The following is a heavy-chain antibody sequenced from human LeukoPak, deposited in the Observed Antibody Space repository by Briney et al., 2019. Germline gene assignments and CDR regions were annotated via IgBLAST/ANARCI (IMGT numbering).Heavy chain of an antibody. CDR1: GGSISSSSYY. Sequence: SETLSLTCTVSGGSISSSSYYWGWIRQPPGKGLEWIGSIYYSGSTYYNPSLKSRVTISVDTSKNQFSLKLSSVTAADTAVHYCATLGVISSSPVDYWGQGTLVTVSS. J-gene: IGHJ4*02. V-gene: IGHV4-39*01. D-gene: IGHD6-13*01. CDR3: ATLGVISSSPVDY. CDR2: IYYSGST.